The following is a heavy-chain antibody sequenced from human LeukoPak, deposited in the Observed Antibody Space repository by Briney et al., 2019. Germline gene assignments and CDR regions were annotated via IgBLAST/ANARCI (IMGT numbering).Heavy chain of an antibody. Sequence: AASLMISCKGAGDSSFSYWFWWGRQMPAGGVVWRRVIYTRDSDTKYSPSFQSPITISADKSISHAYLQWSCLKAADTAMYYCARRRSYITMIDNAFDIWGQGTMVTVSS. CDR2: IYTRDSDT. D-gene: IGHD3-22*01. CDR1: GDSSFSYW. V-gene: IGHV5-51*01. CDR3: ARRRSYITMIDNAFDI. J-gene: IGHJ3*02.